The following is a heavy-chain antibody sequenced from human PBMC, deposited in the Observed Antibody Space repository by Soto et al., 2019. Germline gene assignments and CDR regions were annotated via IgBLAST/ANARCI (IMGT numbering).Heavy chain of an antibody. J-gene: IGHJ2*01. CDR1: GFTFTSSA. D-gene: IGHD4-4*01. CDR3: ARGRSNYFSYFDL. Sequence: ASVKVSCKASGFTFTSSAVQWVRQARGQRLEWIGWIVVGSGNTNYAQKFQERVAITRDMSTSTAYMELSSLRSEDTAVYYCARGRSNYFSYFDLWGRGTLVTVSS. V-gene: IGHV1-58*01. CDR2: IVVGSGNT.